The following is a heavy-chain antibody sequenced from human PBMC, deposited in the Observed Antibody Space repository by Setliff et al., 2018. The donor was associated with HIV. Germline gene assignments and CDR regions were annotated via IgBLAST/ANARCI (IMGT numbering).Heavy chain of an antibody. Sequence: ASVKVSCKASGYTFTSYYMHWVRQAPGQGLEWMGIINPSGGSTSYAQKFQGRVTMTRDTSTSTVYMELSSLRSEGTAVYYCARDSLPPPQQYYDFWSGLDSWGQGTLVTVSS. J-gene: IGHJ4*02. D-gene: IGHD3-3*01. CDR3: ARDSLPPPQQYYDFWSGLDS. V-gene: IGHV1-46*01. CDR1: GYTFTSYY. CDR2: INPSGGST.